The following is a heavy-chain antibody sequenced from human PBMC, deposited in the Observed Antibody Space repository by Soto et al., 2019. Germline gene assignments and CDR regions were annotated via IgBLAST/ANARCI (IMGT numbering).Heavy chain of an antibody. D-gene: IGHD3-3*01. Sequence: GGSLRLSCAASGFTFSSYGMHWVRQAPGKGLEWVAVISYDGSNKYYADSVKGRFTISRDNSKNTLYLQMNSLRAEDTAVYYCAKDLQNGEYYDFWSGPEGGMDVWGQGTTVTVS. CDR2: ISYDGSNK. V-gene: IGHV3-30*18. CDR1: GFTFSSYG. CDR3: AKDLQNGEYYDFWSGPEGGMDV. J-gene: IGHJ6*02.